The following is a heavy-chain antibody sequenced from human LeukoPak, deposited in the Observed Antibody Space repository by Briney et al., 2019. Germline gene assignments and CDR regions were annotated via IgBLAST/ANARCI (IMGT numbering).Heavy chain of an antibody. V-gene: IGHV4-34*01. CDR1: GGSFSGYY. J-gene: IGHJ5*02. D-gene: IGHD3-10*01. CDR3: ARTNTEPVLLWFGELLGGSDWFDP. CDR2: INHSGST. Sequence: SETLSLTCAVYGGSFSGYYWSWIRQPPGKGLEWIGEINHSGSTNYNPSLKSRVTISVDTSKNQFSLKLSSVTAADTAVYYCARTNTEPVLLWFGELLGGSDWFDPWGQGTLVTVSS.